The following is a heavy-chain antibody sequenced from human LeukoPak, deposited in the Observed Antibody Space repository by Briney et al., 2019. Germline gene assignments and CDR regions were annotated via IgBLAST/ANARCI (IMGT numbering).Heavy chain of an antibody. Sequence: SETLSLTCTVSGGSISSYYWSWIRQPAGKGLEWIGYIYYSGSTYYNPSLKSRVTISVDTSKNQFSLKLSSVTAADTAVYYCARGPPADYYDSSGYPDAFDIWGQGTTVTVSS. CDR2: IYYSGST. CDR3: ARGPPADYYDSSGYPDAFDI. CDR1: GGSISSYY. V-gene: IGHV4-59*06. J-gene: IGHJ3*02. D-gene: IGHD3-22*01.